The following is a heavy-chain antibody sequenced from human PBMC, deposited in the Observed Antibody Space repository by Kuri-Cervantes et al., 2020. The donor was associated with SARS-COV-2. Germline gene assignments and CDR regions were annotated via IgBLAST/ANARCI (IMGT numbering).Heavy chain of an antibody. V-gene: IGHV3-74*01. CDR3: VRDGDHWNFDY. CDR2: INPDGSYT. J-gene: IGHJ4*02. D-gene: IGHD1-1*01. CDR1: GFTFSGHW. Sequence: GESLKISCAASGFTFSGHWIHWVRQAPGKGLVWVSRINPDGSYTNNADSVKGRFTLSRDNAKNMLFLQMNSLRAEDTAVYYCVRDGDHWNFDYWGQGTLVTCSS.